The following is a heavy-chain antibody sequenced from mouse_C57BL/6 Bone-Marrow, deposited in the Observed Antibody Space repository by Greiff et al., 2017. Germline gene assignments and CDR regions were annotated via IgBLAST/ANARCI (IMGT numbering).Heavy chain of an antibody. CDR3: TVDYYCSSRGFAY. CDR2: IDPENGDT. Sequence: VQLKESGAELVRPGASVKLSCTASGFNIKDDYMHWVKQRPEQGLEWIGWIDPENGDTEYASKFQGKATITADTSSNTAYLQLSSLTSEDTAVYYCTVDYYCSSRGFAYWGQGTLITVSA. CDR1: GFNIKDDY. V-gene: IGHV14-4*01. J-gene: IGHJ3*01. D-gene: IGHD1-1*01.